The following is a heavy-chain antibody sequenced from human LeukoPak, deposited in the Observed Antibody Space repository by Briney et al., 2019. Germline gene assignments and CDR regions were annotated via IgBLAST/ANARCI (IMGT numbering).Heavy chain of an antibody. CDR3: ARSITMPLY. Sequence: SETLSLTCTVSGVSIGSSYWSWIRQPPGKGLEWIGEINHSGSTNYNPSLKSRVTISVDTSKNQFSLKLNSVTAADTAVYYCARSITMPLYWGQGTLVTVSS. J-gene: IGHJ4*02. CDR1: GVSIGSSY. D-gene: IGHD3-10*01. V-gene: IGHV4-34*01. CDR2: INHSGST.